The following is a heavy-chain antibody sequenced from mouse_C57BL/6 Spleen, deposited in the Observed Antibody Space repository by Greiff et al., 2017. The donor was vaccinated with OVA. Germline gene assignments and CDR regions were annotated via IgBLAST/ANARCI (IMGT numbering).Heavy chain of an antibody. CDR3: ARGTGSY. J-gene: IGHJ2*01. CDR2: IDPSDSYT. V-gene: IGHV1-50*01. Sequence: QVQLKQPGAELVKPGASVKLSCKASGYTFTSYWMQWVKQRPGQGLEWIGEIDPSDSYTNYNQKFKGKATLTVDTSSSTAYMQLSSLTSEDSAVYYCARGTGSYWGQGTTLTVSS. CDR1: GYTFTSYW. D-gene: IGHD4-1*01.